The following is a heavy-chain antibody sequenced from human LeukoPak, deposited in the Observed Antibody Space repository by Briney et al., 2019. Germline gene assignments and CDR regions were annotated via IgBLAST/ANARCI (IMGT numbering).Heavy chain of an antibody. J-gene: IGHJ5*02. D-gene: IGHD2-8*02. Sequence: ASVKVSCKASGYTFTNYDINWVRQAPGQGLEWMGWMNPNSGSTGYAQQFQGGVTMTRNTSISTAYMELSSLRSDDTAVYYCGRGRWSATGSPQFDHWGQATLVTVSS. CDR1: GYTFTNYD. V-gene: IGHV1-8*01. CDR2: MNPNSGST. CDR3: GRGRWSATGSPQFDH.